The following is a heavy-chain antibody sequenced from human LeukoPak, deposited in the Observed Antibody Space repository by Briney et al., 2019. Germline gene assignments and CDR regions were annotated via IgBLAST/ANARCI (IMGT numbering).Heavy chain of an antibody. CDR2: INHSGST. V-gene: IGHV4-34*01. CDR1: GGSFSGYY. CDR3: ARCAPAATPGAWFDP. D-gene: IGHD2-2*01. Sequence: SETLSLTCAVYGGSFSGYYWSWIRQPPGKGLEWIGEINHSGSTNYNPSLKSRVTISVDTSKNQFSLKLSSVTAADTAVYYCARCAPAATPGAWFDPWGQGTLVTVSS. J-gene: IGHJ5*02.